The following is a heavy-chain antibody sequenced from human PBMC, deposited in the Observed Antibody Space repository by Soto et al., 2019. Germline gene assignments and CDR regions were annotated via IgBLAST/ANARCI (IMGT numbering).Heavy chain of an antibody. J-gene: IGHJ4*02. V-gene: IGHV4-30-4*01. CDR2: IYYSGST. CDR3: ARASPNGDYFDY. CDR1: GGSISSGDYY. D-gene: IGHD4-17*01. Sequence: SETLSLTCTVSGGSISSGDYYWSWIRQPPGKGLEWIGYIYYSGSTYYNPSLKSRVTISVDTSKNQFSLKLSSVTAADTAVYYCARASPNGDYFDYWGQGTLVTVSS.